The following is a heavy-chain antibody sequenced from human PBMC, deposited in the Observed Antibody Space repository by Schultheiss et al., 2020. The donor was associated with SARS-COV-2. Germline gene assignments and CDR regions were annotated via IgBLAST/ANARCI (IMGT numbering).Heavy chain of an antibody. J-gene: IGHJ3*02. CDR1: EFTFSSYG. CDR2: IWYDGSNK. V-gene: IGHV3-33*08. D-gene: IGHD1-26*01. Sequence: GGSLRLSCAASEFTFSSYGMHWVRQAPGKGLEWVAVIWYDGSNKYYADSVKGRFTISRDNSKNTLYLQMNSLRAEDTAVYYCARGRWDDAFDIWGQGTMVTVSS. CDR3: ARGRWDDAFDI.